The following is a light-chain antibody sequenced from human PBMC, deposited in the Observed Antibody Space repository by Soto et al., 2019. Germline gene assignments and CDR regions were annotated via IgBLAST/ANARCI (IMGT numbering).Light chain of an antibody. CDR3: QQYGGSHRT. CDR2: GAS. J-gene: IGKJ1*01. Sequence: EIVLTQSPATLSLSPGDGATLSCRASQSIGSNFLAWYQQKRRQAPRLLIHGASNRATGIPARFSGSGSGTDFTLTITSLQPEDFAVYYCQQYGGSHRTFGQGTKVEIK. CDR1: QSIGSNF. V-gene: IGKV3-20*01.